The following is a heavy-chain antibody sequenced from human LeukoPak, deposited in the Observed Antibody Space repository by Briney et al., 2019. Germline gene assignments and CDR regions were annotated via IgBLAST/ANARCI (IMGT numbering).Heavy chain of an antibody. Sequence: QSGGSLRLSCAASGFTFSTSWMSWVRKVPGKGLEWVANIKKDGSETYYVDSVKGRFTISRDNAKNSLYLQMNSLRAEDTAMYYCARGRYSGTTYYFDYWGQGTLVTVSS. CDR2: IKKDGSET. V-gene: IGHV3-7*03. CDR3: ARGRYSGTTYYFDY. CDR1: GFTFSTSW. D-gene: IGHD5-12*01. J-gene: IGHJ4*02.